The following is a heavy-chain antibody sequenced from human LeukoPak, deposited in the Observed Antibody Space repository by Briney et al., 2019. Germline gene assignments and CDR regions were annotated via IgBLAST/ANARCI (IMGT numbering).Heavy chain of an antibody. CDR2: INPNSGGT. J-gene: IGHJ5*02. D-gene: IGHD2-2*01. CDR3: ARDVCSSTSCYGSWFDP. CDR1: GYTFTGYY. Sequence: ASVKVSCKASGYTFTGYYMHWVRQAPGQGLEWMGWINPNSGGTNYAQKFQGRVTMTRDTSISTAYMELSRLRSDDTAVYYCARDVCSSTSCYGSWFDPWGQGTLVTVSS. V-gene: IGHV1-2*02.